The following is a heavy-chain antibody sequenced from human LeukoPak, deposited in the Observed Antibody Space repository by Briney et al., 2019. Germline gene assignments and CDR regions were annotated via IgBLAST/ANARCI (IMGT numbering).Heavy chain of an antibody. J-gene: IGHJ4*02. D-gene: IGHD4-23*01. CDR3: VREHGGNSGFDY. CDR2: INANSGDT. CDR1: AYTFTADN. Sequence: EASVKLSCKPSAYTFTADNMHWVRQAPGQRIEWMGWINANSGDTNYGQTLQGRVTVTRDTSINTAYVELRGLTSDDTAVYYCVREHGGNSGFDYWGQGTLVTVSS. V-gene: IGHV1-2*02.